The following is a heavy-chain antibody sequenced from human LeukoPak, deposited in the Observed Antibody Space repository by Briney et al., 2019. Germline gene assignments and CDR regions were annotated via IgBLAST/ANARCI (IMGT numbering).Heavy chain of an antibody. V-gene: IGHV1-2*06. J-gene: IGHJ4*02. Sequence: ASVKVSCKASGYTFTGYYMHWVRQAPGQGLEWMGRINPNSGGTNYAQKFQGRVTMTRDTSIGTAYMELSRLRSDDTAVYYCARVTRRSPYDSPDYWGQGTLVTVSS. CDR3: ARVTRRSPYDSPDY. D-gene: IGHD3-22*01. CDR1: GYTFTGYY. CDR2: INPNSGGT.